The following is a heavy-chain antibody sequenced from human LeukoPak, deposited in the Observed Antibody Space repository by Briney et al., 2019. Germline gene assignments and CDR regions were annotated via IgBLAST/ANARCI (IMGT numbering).Heavy chain of an antibody. D-gene: IGHD5-12*01. CDR3: ARVGMVGYDSNWFDP. CDR1: AGCMGRDY. V-gene: IGHV4-59*01. J-gene: IGHJ5*02. Sequence: PQTRALTLAGTAGCMGRDYSRLIGQPPGKGLEWIGYIYYSGSTNYNPSLKSRVTISVDTSKNQFSLKLSSVTAADTAVYYCARVGMVGYDSNWFDPWGQGTLVTVSS. CDR2: IYYSGST.